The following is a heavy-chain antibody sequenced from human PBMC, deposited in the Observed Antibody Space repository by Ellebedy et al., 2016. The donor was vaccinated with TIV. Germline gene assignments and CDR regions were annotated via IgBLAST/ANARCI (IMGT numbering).Heavy chain of an antibody. CDR3: ARDFPGSYSWDY. D-gene: IGHD1-26*01. Sequence: GESLKISCAASGFTFSDHYMDWFRQAPGKGLEWVGRIRNKAKSYTTDYAASVKGRFTISRDDSKNSLYLHMNSLKTEDTAVYYCARDFPGSYSWDYWGQGTLVTVSS. V-gene: IGHV3-72*01. CDR1: GFTFSDHY. J-gene: IGHJ4*02. CDR2: IRNKAKSYTT.